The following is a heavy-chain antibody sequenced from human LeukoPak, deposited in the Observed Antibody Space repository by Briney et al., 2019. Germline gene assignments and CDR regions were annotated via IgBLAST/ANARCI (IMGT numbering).Heavy chain of an antibody. CDR3: ARDTGSTRDY. CDR2: IYSGGST. Sequence: SGGSLRLSCAASGFTFSSYAMRWVRQAPGKGLEWVSVIYSGGSTYYADSVKGRFTISRDNSKNTLYLQMNSLRAEDTAVYYCARDTGSTRDYWGQGTLVTVSS. CDR1: GFTFSSYA. J-gene: IGHJ4*02. D-gene: IGHD5/OR15-5a*01. V-gene: IGHV3-66*01.